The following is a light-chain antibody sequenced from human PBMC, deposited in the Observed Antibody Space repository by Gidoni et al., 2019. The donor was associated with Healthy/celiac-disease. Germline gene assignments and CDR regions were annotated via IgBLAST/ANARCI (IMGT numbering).Light chain of an antibody. Sequence: QSALTQPASVSGSPGQSITLSCTGTSTDVGGYNYVSCYQQHPGKAPKLMIYDVSTRPSGFSNLFSGSKSGNTASLTISVLQAEDESDYYCSSYSSISTLVVFGGGTKLTVL. J-gene: IGLJ2*01. CDR3: SSYSSISTLVV. V-gene: IGLV2-14*03. CDR1: STDVGGYNY. CDR2: DVS.